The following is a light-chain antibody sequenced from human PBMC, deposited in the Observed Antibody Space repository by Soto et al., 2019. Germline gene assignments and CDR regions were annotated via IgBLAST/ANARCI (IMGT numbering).Light chain of an antibody. CDR1: SSNIGAGYD. CDR3: QSYDSSLSVSI. CDR2: GNS. V-gene: IGLV1-40*01. Sequence: QSVLTQPPSVSGAPWQRVTISCTGSSSNIGAGYDVHWYQQLPGTAPKLLIYGNSNRPSGVPDRFSGSKSGTSASLAITGLQAEDEADYYCQSYDSSLSVSIFGGGTKLTVL. J-gene: IGLJ2*01.